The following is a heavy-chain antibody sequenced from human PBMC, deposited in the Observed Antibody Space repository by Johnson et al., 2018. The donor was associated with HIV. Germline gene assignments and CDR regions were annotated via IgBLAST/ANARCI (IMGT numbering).Heavy chain of an antibody. Sequence: VQLVESGGGLVQPGGSLRLSCAASAFTFASYGMHWVRQAPGKGLEWVSYISSSGSTIYYADSVKGRFTISRDNSKNTLYLQMNSLRAEDTAVYYCAKDSMGFNWNQFEAFDVWGLGTMVTVSS. J-gene: IGHJ3*01. D-gene: IGHD1-20*01. V-gene: IGHV3-48*01. CDR3: AKDSMGFNWNQFEAFDV. CDR2: ISSSGSTI. CDR1: AFTFASYG.